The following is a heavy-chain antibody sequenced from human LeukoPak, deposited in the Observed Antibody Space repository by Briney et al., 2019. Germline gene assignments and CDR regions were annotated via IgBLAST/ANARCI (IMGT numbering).Heavy chain of an antibody. Sequence: GGSLRLPCAASGFIFSSYGMHWVRQAPGKGLEWVSFMRYDGSNEYYSDSVKGRFVVSRDNSKSALYLQMNSVIAEDTAVYYCAKVWSGYSDAFDIWGQGTMVSVSS. J-gene: IGHJ3*02. CDR1: GFIFSSYG. V-gene: IGHV3-30*02. CDR2: MRYDGSNE. D-gene: IGHD3-3*01. CDR3: AKVWSGYSDAFDI.